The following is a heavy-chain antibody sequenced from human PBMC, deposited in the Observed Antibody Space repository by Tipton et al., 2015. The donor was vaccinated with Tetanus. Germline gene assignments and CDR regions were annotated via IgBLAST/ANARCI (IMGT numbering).Heavy chain of an antibody. CDR2: INSKNGDS. Sequence: QSGPEVKQPGASVKVSCKASGYTFSSYYVHWVRQAPGQGLEWMAWINSKNGDSRYTQKFQGRVTLTRDTSINTAYMEVTRLISDYTAIYYCARGVGSSWFGPWGQGTLVIVSS. V-gene: IGHV1-2*02. D-gene: IGHD3-10*01. CDR3: ARGVGSSWFGP. J-gene: IGHJ5*02. CDR1: GYTFSSYY.